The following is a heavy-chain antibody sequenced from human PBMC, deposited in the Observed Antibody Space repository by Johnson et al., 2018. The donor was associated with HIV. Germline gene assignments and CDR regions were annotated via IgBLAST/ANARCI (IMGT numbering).Heavy chain of an antibody. Sequence: EVQLVESGGGLVQPGGSLRLSCAASGFTFSSYDMHWVRQATGKGLEWVSAIGTAGDTYYPGSVKGRFTISRENAKNSLYLQMNSLRAGDTAVYYCARGLSSSWLDAFDIWGQGTMVTVSS. V-gene: IGHV3-13*01. CDR2: IGTAGDT. D-gene: IGHD6-13*01. CDR3: ARGLSSSWLDAFDI. J-gene: IGHJ3*02. CDR1: GFTFSSYD.